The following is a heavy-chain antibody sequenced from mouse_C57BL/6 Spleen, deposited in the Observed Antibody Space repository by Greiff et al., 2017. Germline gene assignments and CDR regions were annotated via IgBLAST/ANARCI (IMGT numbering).Heavy chain of an antibody. CDR3: ASSYLGNGYAMDY. CDR1: GYTFTSYT. J-gene: IGHJ4*01. CDR2: INPSSGYP. V-gene: IGHV1-4*01. Sequence: QVQLKQSGAELARPGASLKMSCKASGYTFTSYTMHWVQQRPGQGLEWIGYINPSSGYPTYNQKFKDTATLTADNSSSTAYMQLSSLTSEDSAVYYCASSYLGNGYAMDYWGQGTSVTVSS. D-gene: IGHD2-1*01.